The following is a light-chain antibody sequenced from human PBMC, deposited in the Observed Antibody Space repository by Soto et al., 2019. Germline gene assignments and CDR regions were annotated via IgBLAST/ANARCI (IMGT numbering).Light chain of an antibody. CDR1: QSVLRSSNNKNY. Sequence: IVMIQSPDSLAVSLGERATINCKSSQSVLRSSNNKNYLAWFQQKPGQTPKLLIYWASTRESGVHDRFSGSGSGTDFTLTISSLQAEDVAIYYYQQYYSAPRTVWQGTKVEIK. V-gene: IGKV4-1*01. CDR2: WAS. CDR3: QQYYSAPRT. J-gene: IGKJ1*01.